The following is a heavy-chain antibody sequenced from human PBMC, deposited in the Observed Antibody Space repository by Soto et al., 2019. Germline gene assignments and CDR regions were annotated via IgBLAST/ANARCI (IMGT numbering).Heavy chain of an antibody. J-gene: IGHJ4*01. CDR3: ARGSYYYDSSGYYHY. V-gene: IGHV4-30-4*08. CDR1: GGSISSGGYY. D-gene: IGHD3-22*01. Sequence: PLQPQSLTCTVAGGSISSGGYYWSWNRQPPGKGLEWVGYIYYSGSTYYNPSLKSRVTISVDTSKNQFPLKLSSVTAADTAVYYCARGSYYYDSSGYYHYWGHGTLVTVSS. CDR2: IYYSGST.